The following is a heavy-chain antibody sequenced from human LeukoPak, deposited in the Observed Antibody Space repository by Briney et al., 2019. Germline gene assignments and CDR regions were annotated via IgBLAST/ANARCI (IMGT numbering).Heavy chain of an antibody. CDR1: GYTFTGYY. Sequence: GASVKVSSRPSGYTFTGYYMHWVRQAPGQGLERMGWINPNSGGTNYSQKFQGRVTITRDTSISTAYMELSRLRSDDTAVYYCATEYYYDSSGYYYVSEHYYYYMDVWGKGTTVTISS. CDR2: INPNSGGT. J-gene: IGHJ6*03. V-gene: IGHV1-2*02. CDR3: ATEYYYDSSGYYYVSEHYYYYMDV. D-gene: IGHD3-22*01.